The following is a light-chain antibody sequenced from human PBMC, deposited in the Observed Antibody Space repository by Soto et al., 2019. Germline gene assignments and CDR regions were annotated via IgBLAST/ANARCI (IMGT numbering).Light chain of an antibody. V-gene: IGKV1-33*01. CDR1: QNINAW. CDR2: DAS. J-gene: IGKJ5*01. CDR3: QQYDNLPIT. Sequence: DIQRPPAPSTLSASVSDRVTITCRASQNINAWLAWYQQKPGKAPKLLIYDASNLETGVPSRFSGSGSGTDFTFTISSLQPEDIGTYYCQQYDNLPITFGQGTRLEIK.